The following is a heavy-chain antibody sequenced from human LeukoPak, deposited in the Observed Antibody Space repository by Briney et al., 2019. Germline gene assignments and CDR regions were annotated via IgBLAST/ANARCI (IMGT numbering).Heavy chain of an antibody. J-gene: IGHJ4*02. D-gene: IGHD3-16*01. CDR3: ANDNGDLRDVWDY. V-gene: IGHV3-23*01. CDR1: GFTFSSYA. Sequence: GGSLRLSCAASGFTFSSYAMSWVRQAPGKGLEWVSAISGSGGSTYYADSVKGRFTISRDNSKNTLYLQMNSLRAEVTAVYYCANDNGDLRDVWDYWGQGTLVTVSS. CDR2: ISGSGGST.